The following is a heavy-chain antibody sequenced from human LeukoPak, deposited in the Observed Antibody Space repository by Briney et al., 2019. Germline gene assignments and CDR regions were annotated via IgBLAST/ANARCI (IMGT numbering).Heavy chain of an antibody. Sequence: GGSLRLSCAASGFTFSWYWMSWVRQAAGKGLECVANIKEDGSEKYYVDSVKGRFTNSRDNAKNSLYLQMNSLRAEDTAAYYCARLTRGSTEVDWGQGTLVTVSS. CDR3: ARLTRGSTEVD. D-gene: IGHD2-21*02. CDR2: IKEDGSEK. V-gene: IGHV3-7*01. CDR1: GFTFSWYW. J-gene: IGHJ4*02.